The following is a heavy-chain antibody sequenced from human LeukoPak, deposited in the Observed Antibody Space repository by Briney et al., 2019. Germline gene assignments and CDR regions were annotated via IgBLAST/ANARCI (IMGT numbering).Heavy chain of an antibody. Sequence: GASVKVSCKASGGTFNNYAISWVRQAPGQGLEWMGGIIPIFGTANYAQKFQGIVTITTDESTSTAYMELSSLRSEDTAVYYCARGLSAMTTVTALDYWGQGTLVTVSS. CDR3: ARGLSAMTTVTALDY. CDR1: GGTFNNYA. J-gene: IGHJ4*02. D-gene: IGHD4-17*01. V-gene: IGHV1-69*05. CDR2: IIPIFGTA.